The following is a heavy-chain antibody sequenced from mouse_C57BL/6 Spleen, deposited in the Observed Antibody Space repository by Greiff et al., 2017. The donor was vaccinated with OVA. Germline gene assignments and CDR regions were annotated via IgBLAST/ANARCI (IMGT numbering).Heavy chain of an antibody. J-gene: IGHJ4*01. CDR1: GYTFTDYE. CDR3: TRVYDGYYVGAMDY. D-gene: IGHD2-3*01. V-gene: IGHV1-15*01. CDR2: IEPETGGT. Sequence: VQLQQSGAELVRPGASVTLSCKASGYTFTDYEMHWVKQTPVHGLEWIGAIEPETGGTAYNQKFKGKAILTADKSSSTAYMELRSLTSEDSAVYYCTRVYDGYYVGAMDYWGQGTSVTVSS.